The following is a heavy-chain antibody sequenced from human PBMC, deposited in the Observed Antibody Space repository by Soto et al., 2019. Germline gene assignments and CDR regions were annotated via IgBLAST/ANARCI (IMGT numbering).Heavy chain of an antibody. Sequence: ESGGGVVQPGRSLRLSCAASGFTFSSYAMHWVRQAPGKGLEWVAVISYDGSNKYYADSVKGRFTISRDNSKNTLYLQMNSLRAEDTAVYYCARSHYYYGMDVWGQGTTVTVSS. CDR3: ARSHYYYGMDV. J-gene: IGHJ6*02. CDR2: ISYDGSNK. V-gene: IGHV3-30-3*01. CDR1: GFTFSSYA.